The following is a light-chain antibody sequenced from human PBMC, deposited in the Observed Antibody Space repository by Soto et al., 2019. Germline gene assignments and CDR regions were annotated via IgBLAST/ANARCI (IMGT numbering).Light chain of an antibody. CDR3: SSFTSSNTGFFV. CDR1: SSDVGSYNY. V-gene: IGLV2-14*01. CDR2: EVS. J-gene: IGLJ1*01. Sequence: QSALTQPASVSGSPGQSITISCTGTSSDVGSYNYVSWYQHHPGKAPKLMISEVSNRPSGVSNRFSGSKSGNTASLTISGLQTEDEADYYCSSFTSSNTGFFVFGTGTKVT.